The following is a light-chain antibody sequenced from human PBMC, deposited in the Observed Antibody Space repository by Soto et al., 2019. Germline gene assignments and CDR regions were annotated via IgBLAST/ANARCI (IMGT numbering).Light chain of an antibody. V-gene: IGKV3-15*01. CDR3: QQYDKWPLT. CDR1: QSISTN. Sequence: EIVMTQSPATLSVSPGERAFLSCRASQSISTNLAWYQQKPGQAPRLLIYGASTRATGIPARFSGSGSGTEFTLTISSPQSEDFAVYYCQQYDKWPLTFGPGTKVDIK. J-gene: IGKJ3*01. CDR2: GAS.